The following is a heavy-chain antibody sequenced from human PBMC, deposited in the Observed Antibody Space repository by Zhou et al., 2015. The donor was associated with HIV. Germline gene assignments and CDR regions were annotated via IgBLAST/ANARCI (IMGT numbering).Heavy chain of an antibody. CDR2: IIPIFGTA. J-gene: IGHJ6*02. Sequence: QVQLVQSGAEVKKPGSSVKVSCKASGGTFSSYAISWVRQAPGQGLEWMGGIIPIFGTANYAQKFQGRVTITADESTSTAYMELSSLRSEDTAVYYCARDQWAYYYGSGSPLGYYGMDVWGQGDHGHRLL. V-gene: IGHV1-69*01. CDR1: GGTFSSYA. D-gene: IGHD3-10*01. CDR3: ARDQWAYYYGSGSPLGYYGMDV.